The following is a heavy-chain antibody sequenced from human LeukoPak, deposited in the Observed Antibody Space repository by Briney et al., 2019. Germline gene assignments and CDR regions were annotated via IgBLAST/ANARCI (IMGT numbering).Heavy chain of an antibody. J-gene: IGHJ3*02. CDR1: GGSISSYY. Sequence: KPSETLSPTCTVSGGSISSYYWSWIRQPPGKGLEWIGYIYYSGSTNYNPSPKSRVTISVDTSKNQFSLKLSSVTAADTAVYYCARDFCSSTSCYSGRAFDIWGQGTMVTVSS. V-gene: IGHV4-59*01. CDR3: ARDFCSSTSCYSGRAFDI. CDR2: IYYSGST. D-gene: IGHD2-2*02.